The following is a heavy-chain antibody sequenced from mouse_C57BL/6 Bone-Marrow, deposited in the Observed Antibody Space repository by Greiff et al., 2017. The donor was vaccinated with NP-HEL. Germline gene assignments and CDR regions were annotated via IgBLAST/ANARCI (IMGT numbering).Heavy chain of an antibody. V-gene: IGHV5-12*01. CDR3: ARHEGSSYLYFDV. CDR1: GFTFSDYY. D-gene: IGHD1-1*01. CDR2: ISNGGGST. Sequence: DVKLVESGGGLVQPGGSLKLSCAASGFTFSDYYMYWVRQTPEKRLEWVAYISNGGGSTYYPDTVKGRFTISRDNAKNTLYLQMSRLKSEDTAMYYCARHEGSSYLYFDVWGTGTTVTVSS. J-gene: IGHJ1*03.